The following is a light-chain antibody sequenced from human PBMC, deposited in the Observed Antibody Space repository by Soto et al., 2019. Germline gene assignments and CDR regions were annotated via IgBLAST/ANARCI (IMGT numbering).Light chain of an antibody. CDR1: QNLLHSNGYNY. Sequence: DIVMTQSPLSLPVTPGEPASISCRSSQNLLHSNGYNYLDWYLQKPGQSPQLLIYLGSNRASGVPDRFSGSGSGTDFTLKISRVEAEDVGVYYCMQRTHAPITFGQGTRLEIK. J-gene: IGKJ5*01. CDR3: MQRTHAPIT. CDR2: LGS. V-gene: IGKV2-28*01.